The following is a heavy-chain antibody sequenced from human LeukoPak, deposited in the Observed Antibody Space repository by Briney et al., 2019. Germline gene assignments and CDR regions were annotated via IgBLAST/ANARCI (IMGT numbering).Heavy chain of an antibody. CDR3: AKEKDTIYFDL. D-gene: IGHD2-21*01. CDR2: FSRNGVTT. Sequence: GRSLRLSCAASGFTFSSYGMHWVRQAPGRGLEWVSLFSRNGVTTFYADSVRGRFTISRDNSENSVYLQMDSLTTEDTAVYYCAKEKDTIYFDLWGQGTLVTVSA. V-gene: IGHV3-43*01. J-gene: IGHJ3*01. CDR1: GFTFSSYG.